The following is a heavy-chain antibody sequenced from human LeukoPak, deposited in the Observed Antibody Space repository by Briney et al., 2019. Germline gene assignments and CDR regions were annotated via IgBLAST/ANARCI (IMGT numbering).Heavy chain of an antibody. CDR3: VKDLNSGTNFRS. V-gene: IGHV3-23*01. CDR2: VSESGDTT. Sequence: GGSLRLSRVASGFTFSSHVMSWVRQAPGEGLEWVSGVSESGDTTYYADSVKGRFTISRDNSKNTVSLQMNSLRAEDTAVYSCVKDLNSGTNFRSWGQGTLVTVSS. CDR1: GFTFSSHV. J-gene: IGHJ5*02. D-gene: IGHD2-2*01.